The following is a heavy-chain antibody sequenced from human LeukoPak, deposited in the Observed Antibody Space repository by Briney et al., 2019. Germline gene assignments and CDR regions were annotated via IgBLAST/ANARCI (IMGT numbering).Heavy chain of an antibody. V-gene: IGHV1-69*04. Sequence: ASVKVSCKASGGTFSSYAISWVRQAPGQGLEWMGRIIPILGIANYAQKFQGRVTMTTDTSTSTAYMELRSLRSDDTAVYYCARDRLLRYFDWLLRDAFDIWGQGTMVTVSS. CDR3: ARDRLLRYFDWLLRDAFDI. J-gene: IGHJ3*02. D-gene: IGHD3-9*01. CDR1: GGTFSSYA. CDR2: IIPILGIA.